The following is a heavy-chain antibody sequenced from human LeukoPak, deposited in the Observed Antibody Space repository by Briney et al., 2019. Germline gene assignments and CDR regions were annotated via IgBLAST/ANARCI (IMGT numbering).Heavy chain of an antibody. D-gene: IGHD1-26*01. CDR1: GGSISSYY. CDR3: ARSGPDDYYYGMDV. V-gene: IGHV4-59*12. CDR2: IYYSGTT. J-gene: IGHJ6*02. Sequence: KSSETLSLTCTVSGGSISSYYWSWIRQPPGKGLEWIGYIYYSGTTNYNPSLKSRVTISVDTSKNQFSPKLSSVTAADTAVYYCARSGPDDYYYGMDVWGQGTTVTVSS.